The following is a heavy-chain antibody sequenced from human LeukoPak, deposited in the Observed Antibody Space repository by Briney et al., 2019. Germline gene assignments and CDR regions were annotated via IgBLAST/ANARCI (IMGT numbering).Heavy chain of an antibody. D-gene: IGHD2-2*01. J-gene: IGHJ5*02. V-gene: IGHV1-69*05. CDR1: GGTFSSYA. CDR3: AREIVVPADYNWFDP. CDR2: IIPIFGTA. Sequence: ASVKVSCKASGGTFSSYAISWVRQAPGQGLEWMGGIIPIFGTANYAQKFQGRVTITTDESTSTAYMELSSLRSEDTAVYYCAREIVVPADYNWFDPWGQGTLVTVSS.